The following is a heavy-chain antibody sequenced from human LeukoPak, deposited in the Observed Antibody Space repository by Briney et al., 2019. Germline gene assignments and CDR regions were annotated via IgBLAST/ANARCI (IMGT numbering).Heavy chain of an antibody. CDR2: IYTSGST. J-gene: IGHJ4*02. CDR1: GGSISSYY. CDR3: ARTYSSSSNFDY. V-gene: IGHV4-4*09. Sequence: SETLSFTCTVSGGSISSYYWSWIRQPPGKGLEWIGYIYTSGSTNYNPSLKSRVTISVDTSKKQFSLKLSSVTAADTALYYCARTYSSSSNFDYWGQGTLVTVSS. D-gene: IGHD6-13*01.